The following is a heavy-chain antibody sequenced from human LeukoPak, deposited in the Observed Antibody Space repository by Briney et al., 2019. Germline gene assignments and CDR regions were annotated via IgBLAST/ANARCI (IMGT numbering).Heavy chain of an antibody. CDR3: ARDGGIAARGFDY. CDR1: GYTLTNYD. Sequence: ASVKVSCKASGYTLTNYDVNWVRQATGQGLEWMGWMNPNSGKTGYAQKFQGRVTITADESTSTAYMELSSLRSEDTAVYYCARDGGIAARGFDYWGQGTLVTVSS. CDR2: MNPNSGKT. J-gene: IGHJ4*02. V-gene: IGHV1-8*03. D-gene: IGHD6-6*01.